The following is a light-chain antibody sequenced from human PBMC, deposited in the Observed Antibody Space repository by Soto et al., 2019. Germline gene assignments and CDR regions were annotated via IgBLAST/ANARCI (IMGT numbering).Light chain of an antibody. CDR1: QSVTTQ. V-gene: IGKV3-20*01. J-gene: IGKJ1*01. Sequence: IGLTQSPGTLSLSPGERATLSCRASQSVTTQLAWYQQKPGQAPRLLIHGASSRATGVPARITGSGSGTDFTLSISRLEPEDFAAYYCQQYGGSTRTFGQGTKVAIK. CDR3: QQYGGSTRT. CDR2: GAS.